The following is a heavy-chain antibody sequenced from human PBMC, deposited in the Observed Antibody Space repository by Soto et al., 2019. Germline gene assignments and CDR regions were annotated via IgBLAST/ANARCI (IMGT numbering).Heavy chain of an antibody. J-gene: IGHJ4*02. CDR3: ARTLPNRQLFDS. D-gene: IGHD1-1*01. CDR1: GGFI. CDR2: IYDSGRY. V-gene: IGHV4-59*01. Sequence: SETLSLTCTVSGGFIWGWIRQSPDKGLEWIGYIYDSGRYNYNPSLESRLTISIDTSKNQFSLRLASVTAADTAVYYCARTLPNRQLFDSWSQGTLVTVSS.